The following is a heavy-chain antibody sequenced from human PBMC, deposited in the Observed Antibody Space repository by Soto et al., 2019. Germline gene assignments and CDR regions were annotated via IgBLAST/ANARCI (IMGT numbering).Heavy chain of an antibody. V-gene: IGHV4-30-2*01. Sequence: PSETLSLTCALSGGSISSGGYSWSWIRQPPGKGLEWIGYIYQRGSTYYNPSLKSRVTISVDRSKNQFSLKLSSVTAADTAVYYCARGYYDSSGLNWFDPWGQGTLVTVSS. CDR1: GGSISSGGYS. CDR3: ARGYYDSSGLNWFDP. D-gene: IGHD3-22*01. CDR2: IYQRGST. J-gene: IGHJ5*02.